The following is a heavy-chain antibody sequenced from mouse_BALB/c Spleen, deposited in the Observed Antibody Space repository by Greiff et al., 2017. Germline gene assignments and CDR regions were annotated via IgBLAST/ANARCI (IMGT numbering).Heavy chain of an antibody. V-gene: IGHV14-3*02. Sequence: EVQVVESGAELVKPGASVKLSCTASGFNIKDTYMHWVKQRPEQGLEWIGRIDPANGNTKYDPKFQGKATITADTSSNTAYLQLSSLTSEDTAVYYCASSLGGFDYWGQGTTLTVSS. D-gene: IGHD4-1*01. CDR1: GFNIKDTY. CDR2: IDPANGNT. CDR3: ASSLGGFDY. J-gene: IGHJ2*01.